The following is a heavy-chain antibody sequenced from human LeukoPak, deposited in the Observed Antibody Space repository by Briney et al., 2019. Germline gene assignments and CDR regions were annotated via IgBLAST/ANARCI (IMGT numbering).Heavy chain of an antibody. CDR2: IYYSGST. D-gene: IGHD4-17*01. CDR3: ARLAKPYGDYGS. CDR1: GVSISSSSYY. J-gene: IGHJ4*02. Sequence: SETLSLTCTVSGVSISSSSYYWGWIRQPPGKGLEWIGSIYYSGSTYYNPSLKSRVTISVDTSKNQFSLKLSSVTAADTAVYYCARLAKPYGDYGSWGQGTLVTVSS. V-gene: IGHV4-39*01.